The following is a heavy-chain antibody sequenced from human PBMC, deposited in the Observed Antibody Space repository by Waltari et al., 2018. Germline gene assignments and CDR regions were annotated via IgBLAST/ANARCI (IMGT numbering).Heavy chain of an antibody. CDR2: IRSKIYGGTA. CDR1: GFHFGAHA. V-gene: IGHV3-49*03. CDR3: SRVSASGDGMDV. J-gene: IGHJ6*02. Sequence: EVQLVESGGGLVRPGRSLRLSCTTSGFHFGAHALSWFRQAPGKGLEWVGFIRSKIYGGTADYAASVKGRFTVSRDDSKSIAYLQMDSLKTEDTAVYYCSRVSASGDGMDVWGQGTTVTVSS. D-gene: IGHD3-16*01.